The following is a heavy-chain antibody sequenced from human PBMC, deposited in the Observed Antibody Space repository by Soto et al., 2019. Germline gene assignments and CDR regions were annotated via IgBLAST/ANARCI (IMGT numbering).Heavy chain of an antibody. V-gene: IGHV1-18*04. Sequence: ASVKVSCKASGYTFTSYGISWVRQAPGQGLEWMGWISAYNGNTNYAQKLQGRVTMTTDTSTSTAYMELRSLRSDDTAVYYCARFLQDYDFWRGYHPLTRYPQSYGMDVWGQGTTVTVSS. D-gene: IGHD3-3*01. CDR1: GYTFTSYG. CDR3: ARFLQDYDFWRGYHPLTRYPQSYGMDV. J-gene: IGHJ6*02. CDR2: ISAYNGNT.